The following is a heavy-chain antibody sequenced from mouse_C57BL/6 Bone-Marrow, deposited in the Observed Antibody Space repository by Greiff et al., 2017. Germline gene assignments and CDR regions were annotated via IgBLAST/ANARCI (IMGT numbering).Heavy chain of an antibody. Sequence: VHVKQSGAELVRPGASVKLSCTASGFNIKDDYMHWVKQRPEQGLEWIGWIDPENGDTEYASKFQGKATITADTSSNTAYLQLSSLTSEDTAVYYCTITTLDWGQGTTLTVSS. CDR1: GFNIKDDY. CDR2: IDPENGDT. D-gene: IGHD1-1*01. CDR3: TITTLD. V-gene: IGHV14-4*01. J-gene: IGHJ2*01.